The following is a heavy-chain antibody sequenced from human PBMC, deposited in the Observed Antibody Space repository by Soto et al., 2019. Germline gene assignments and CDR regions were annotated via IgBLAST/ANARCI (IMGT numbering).Heavy chain of an antibody. CDR3: AKDYEGIVGYCSGGSCYSGAFDI. Sequence: GGSLRLSCAASGFTFSSYAMSWVRQAPGKGLEWVSAISGSGGSTYYADSVKGRFTISRDNSKNTLYLQMNSLRAEDTAVYYCAKDYEGIVGYCSGGSCYSGAFDIWGQGTMVTVSS. D-gene: IGHD2-15*01. J-gene: IGHJ3*02. V-gene: IGHV3-23*01. CDR2: ISGSGGST. CDR1: GFTFSSYA.